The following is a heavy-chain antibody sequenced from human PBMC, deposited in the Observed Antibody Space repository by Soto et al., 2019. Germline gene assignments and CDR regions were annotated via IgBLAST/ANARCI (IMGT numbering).Heavy chain of an antibody. CDR1: GFTSSTYN. J-gene: IGHJ4*02. V-gene: IGHV3-48*01. CDR2: ISDSSSTI. CDR3: ARDDYTYYDDRSGYHFDY. D-gene: IGHD3-22*01. Sequence: GSLRLSCAASGFTSSTYNMNWVRQAPGKGLEWVSYISDSSSTIHYADSVKGRFTISRDNAKNSLYLQMNSLRAEDTAVYYCARDDYTYYDDRSGYHFDYCGQGA.